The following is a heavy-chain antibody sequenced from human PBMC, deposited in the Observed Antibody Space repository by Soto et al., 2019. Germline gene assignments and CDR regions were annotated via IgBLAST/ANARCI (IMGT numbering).Heavy chain of an antibody. CDR3: AREPYSSGWFEH. Sequence: PSETLSLTCTVSGGSISTYYWSLIRQSPGKGLEWIGYFHYSGSTNYNPSLKSRVTMSVDTSKNQFSLKLSSVTAADTAVYYCAREPYSSGWFEHWGQGTQVTVSS. D-gene: IGHD6-19*01. CDR2: FHYSGST. CDR1: GGSISTYY. V-gene: IGHV4-59*01. J-gene: IGHJ5*02.